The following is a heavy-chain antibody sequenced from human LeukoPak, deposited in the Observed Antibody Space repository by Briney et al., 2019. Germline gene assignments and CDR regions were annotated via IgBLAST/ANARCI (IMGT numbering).Heavy chain of an antibody. CDR3: ARTIEMATISYFDY. V-gene: IGHV3-48*03. J-gene: IGHJ4*02. Sequence: GGSLRLSCAASGFTFSSYEMNWVRQAPGKGLEWVSYISSSDSTIYYADSVKGRFTISRDNAKNSLYLHMNSLRAGDTAVYYCARTIEMATISYFDYWGQGTLVTVSS. CDR2: ISSSDSTI. CDR1: GFTFSSYE. D-gene: IGHD5-24*01.